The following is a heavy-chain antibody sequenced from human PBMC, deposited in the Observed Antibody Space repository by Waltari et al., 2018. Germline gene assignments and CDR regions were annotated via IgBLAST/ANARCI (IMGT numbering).Heavy chain of an antibody. Sequence: QVQLVQSGAEVKKPGSSVKVSCKASGGTFSSYTISWVRQAPGQGLEWMGRIMPILGIANYAQKFQGRVTITADKSTSTAYMELSSLRSEDTAVYYCARDQRGQGFGDPFDYWGQGTLVTVSS. CDR2: IMPILGIA. CDR1: GGTFSSYT. CDR3: ARDQRGQGFGDPFDY. J-gene: IGHJ4*02. V-gene: IGHV1-69*08. D-gene: IGHD3-10*01.